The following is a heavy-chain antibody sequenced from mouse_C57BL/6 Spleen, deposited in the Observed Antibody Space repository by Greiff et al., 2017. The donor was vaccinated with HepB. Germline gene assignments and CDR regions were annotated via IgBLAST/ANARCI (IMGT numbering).Heavy chain of an antibody. CDR2: IYPGSGST. Sequence: VQLQQPGAELVKPGASVKMSCKASGYTFTSYWITWVKQRPGQGLEWIGDIYPGSGSTNYNEKFKSKATLTVDTSSSTAYMQLSSLTSEDSAVYYCAREEDSSGYLDYWGQGTTLTVSS. CDR3: AREEDSSGYLDY. CDR1: GYTFTSYW. V-gene: IGHV1-55*01. J-gene: IGHJ2*01. D-gene: IGHD3-2*01.